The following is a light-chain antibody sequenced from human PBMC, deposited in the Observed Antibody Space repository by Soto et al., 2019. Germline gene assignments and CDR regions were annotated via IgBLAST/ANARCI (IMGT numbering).Light chain of an antibody. CDR2: DVS. CDR1: SSDVGGYNY. V-gene: IGLV2-11*01. J-gene: IGLJ1*01. CDR3: CSYAGSYKGYV. Sequence: QSALTQPRSVSGSPGQSVTISCTGTSSDVGGYNYVSCYQQHPGKAPKLMIYDVSKRPSGVPDRFSGSKSGNTASLTISGLQAEDEADYYCCSYAGSYKGYVFGTGTKLTVL.